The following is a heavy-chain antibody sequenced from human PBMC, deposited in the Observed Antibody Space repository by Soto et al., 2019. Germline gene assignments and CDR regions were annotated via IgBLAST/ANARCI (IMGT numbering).Heavy chain of an antibody. D-gene: IGHD4-17*01. CDR1: GFTFSSYG. V-gene: IGHV3-30*03. Sequence: QVQLVESGGGVVQPGRSLRLSCAASGFTFSSYGMHWVRQAPGKGLEWVAVISYDGSNKYYADSVKGRFTISRDNSKNTLYLQVHSLRAEETGVYYCAIDLGDYGVYIDYWGQGTLVTVSS. CDR2: ISYDGSNK. CDR3: AIDLGDYGVYIDY. J-gene: IGHJ4*02.